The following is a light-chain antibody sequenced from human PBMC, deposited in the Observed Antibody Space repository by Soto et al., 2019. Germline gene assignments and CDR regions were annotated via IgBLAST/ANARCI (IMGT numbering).Light chain of an antibody. V-gene: IGLV1-40*01. CDR3: FSYTSSGTYV. J-gene: IGLJ1*01. CDR2: TDS. Sequence: QSVLTQPPSVSGAPGQTVTMSCAGSSSNIGAGYGVHWYQQLPGTAPKLLIYTDSNRPSGVSNRFSGSKSGNTASLTISGLQAEDETDYYCFSYTSSGTYVFGTGTKVTV. CDR1: SSNIGAGYG.